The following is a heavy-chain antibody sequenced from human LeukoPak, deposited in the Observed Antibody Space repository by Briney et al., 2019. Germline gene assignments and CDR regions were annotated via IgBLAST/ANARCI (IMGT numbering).Heavy chain of an antibody. V-gene: IGHV1-18*01. J-gene: IGHJ4*02. CDR1: GYTFTSYG. CDR3: ARDRLEPETVDY. D-gene: IGHD1-1*01. Sequence: ASVKLSCKASGYTFTSYGISWVRQAPGQGLEWMGWISAYSGNTNYAQKLQGRVTMTTDTSTSTAYMELRSLRSDDTAVYYCARDRLEPETVDYWGQGTLVTVSS. CDR2: ISAYSGNT.